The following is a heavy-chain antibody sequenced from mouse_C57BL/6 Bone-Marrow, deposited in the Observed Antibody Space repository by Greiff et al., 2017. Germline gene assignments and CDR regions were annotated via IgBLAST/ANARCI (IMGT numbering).Heavy chain of an antibody. D-gene: IGHD1-1*01. Sequence: QVQLVESGAELVRPGTSVKMSCKASGYTFTNYWIGWVKQRPGHGLEWIGDIYPGGGYTNYNEKFKGKITLTADKSSSTAYMQFSSLTSEDSAIYYCAKIYYYGSSYAMDYWGQGTSVTVSS. CDR1: GYTFTNYW. CDR2: IYPGGGYT. J-gene: IGHJ4*01. CDR3: AKIYYYGSSYAMDY. V-gene: IGHV1-63*01.